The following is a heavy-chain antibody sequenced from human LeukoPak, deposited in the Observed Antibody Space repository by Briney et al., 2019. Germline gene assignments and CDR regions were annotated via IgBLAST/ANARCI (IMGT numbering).Heavy chain of an antibody. J-gene: IGHJ4*02. CDR1: VYTFTDYY. CDR2: IDPNGGGT. Sequence: ASVTVSFKSSVYTFTDYYMHWVRQAPGQGVEWMGWIDPNGGGTKYAQKFQGRGTMTRDTAISTAYMELSRLRSDDTAVYYCASLYGDYVSSDYWGQGTLVSVSS. CDR3: ASLYGDYVSSDY. V-gene: IGHV1-2*02. D-gene: IGHD4-17*01.